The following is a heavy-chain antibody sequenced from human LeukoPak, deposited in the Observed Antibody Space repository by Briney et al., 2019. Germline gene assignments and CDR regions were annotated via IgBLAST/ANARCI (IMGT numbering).Heavy chain of an antibody. CDR1: GFTFSSYS. D-gene: IGHD2-15*01. Sequence: GGSLRLSCAASGFTFSSYSMNWVRQAPGKGLEWVSSISSSSSYIYYADSVKGRFTISRDNAKNSLYLQMNSLRAEDTAVYYCASVKVGYCSGGSCYDIDYYGMDVWGQGTTVTVSS. J-gene: IGHJ6*02. CDR3: ASVKVGYCSGGSCYDIDYYGMDV. CDR2: ISSSSSYI. V-gene: IGHV3-21*01.